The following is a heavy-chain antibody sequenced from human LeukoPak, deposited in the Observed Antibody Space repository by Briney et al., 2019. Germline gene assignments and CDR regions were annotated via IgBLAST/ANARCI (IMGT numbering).Heavy chain of an antibody. CDR2: MSGDATST. CDR3: AKRTSGSSWYSSDY. CDR1: GFTFSSFA. J-gene: IGHJ4*02. V-gene: IGHV3-23*01. Sequence: PGGSLRLCCAASGFTFSSFAMNWVRQAPGKGLEWVSTMSGDATSTYYADSVKGRFTISRDNSKNTLYLQMNSLRAEDTAVYYCAKRTSGSSWYSSDYWGQGTLVTVSS. D-gene: IGHD6-13*01.